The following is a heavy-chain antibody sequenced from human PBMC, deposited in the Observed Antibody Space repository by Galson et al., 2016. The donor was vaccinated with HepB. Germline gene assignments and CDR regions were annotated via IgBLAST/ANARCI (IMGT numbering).Heavy chain of an antibody. CDR1: GLSVNSLN. J-gene: IGHJ4*02. Sequence: SLRLSCAVSGLSVNSLNINWVRQAPGKGLEWVSYVSYSGKFIWSADSVKGRFTISRDNAKNSLNLQMNSLRDDDTAVYYCASDQAWAYDNWGQGTLVTVSS. D-gene: IGHD2-21*01. CDR3: ASDQAWAYDN. V-gene: IGHV3-48*03. CDR2: VSYSGKFI.